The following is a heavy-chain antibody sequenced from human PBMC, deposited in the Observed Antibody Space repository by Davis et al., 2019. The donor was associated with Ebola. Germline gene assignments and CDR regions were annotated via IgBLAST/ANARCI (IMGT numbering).Heavy chain of an antibody. CDR1: GGSISPYY. J-gene: IGHJ4*02. V-gene: IGHV4-59*01. CDR2: VYYTGTT. D-gene: IGHD5-12*01. CDR3: ARAGGQGGGTLRF. Sequence: SETLSLTCTVSGGSISPYYWSWIRQTPGEGLEWIGYVYYTGTTSYNPSLNSRVTISLDTSRNQFSLFLTSVSAADTATYYCARAGGQGGGTLRFWGQGTRVTVSS.